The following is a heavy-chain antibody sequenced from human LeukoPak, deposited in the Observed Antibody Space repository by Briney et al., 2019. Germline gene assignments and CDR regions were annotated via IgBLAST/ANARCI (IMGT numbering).Heavy chain of an antibody. CDR2: ISSSSSYT. CDR1: GFTFSSYE. V-gene: IGHV3-48*03. D-gene: IGHD3-10*01. Sequence: PGGSLRHSCAASGFTFSSYEMNWVRQAPGKGLEWVSYISSSSSYTNYADSVKGRFTISRDNAKNSLYLQMNSLRAEDTAVYYCARLSSYYYGSGSYLGSWFDPWGQGTLVTVSS. J-gene: IGHJ5*02. CDR3: ARLSSYYYGSGSYLGSWFDP.